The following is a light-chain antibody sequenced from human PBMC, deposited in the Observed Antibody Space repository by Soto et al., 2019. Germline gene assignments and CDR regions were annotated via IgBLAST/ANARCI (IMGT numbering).Light chain of an antibody. J-gene: IGKJ1*01. V-gene: IGKV1-39*01. Sequence: DIQMTQSPSSLSASVGDRVTITCRASQSISNYLNWYQQKPGKAPKVLIYAASSLQSGVPSRFSGSGSGTEFTLTISSLQPEDFATYSCQQSNSNPRTFGQGTKVEIK. CDR1: QSISNY. CDR3: QQSNSNPRT. CDR2: AAS.